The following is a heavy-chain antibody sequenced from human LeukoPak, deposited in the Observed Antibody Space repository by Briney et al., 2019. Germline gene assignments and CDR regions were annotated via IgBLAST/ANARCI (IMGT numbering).Heavy chain of an antibody. CDR2: IYYSGST. CDR1: GGSISSGDYY. Sequence: PSETLSLTCTVSGGSISSGDYYWSWIRRPSGKGPEWIGYIYYSGSTYYNPSLKSRVTISVDTSKNHFSLRLSSVTAADPAVYFCARYCSGGSCYPYYYYAMDVWGQGTTVTVSS. V-gene: IGHV4-30-4*01. D-gene: IGHD2-15*01. CDR3: ARYCSGGSCYPYYYYAMDV. J-gene: IGHJ6*02.